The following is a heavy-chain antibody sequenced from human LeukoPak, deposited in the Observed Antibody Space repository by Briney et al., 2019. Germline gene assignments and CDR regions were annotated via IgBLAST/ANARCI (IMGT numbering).Heavy chain of an antibody. CDR3: AKARGVATIYEDYYFDY. J-gene: IGHJ4*02. D-gene: IGHD5-12*01. CDR1: GFTFSSYA. Sequence: PGGSLRLSCAASGFTFSSYAMSGVRQAPGKGLEWVSAISGSGGSTYYADSVKGRFTISRDNSKNTLYLQMNSLRAEDTAVYYCAKARGVATIYEDYYFDYWGQGTLVTVSS. CDR2: ISGSGGST. V-gene: IGHV3-23*01.